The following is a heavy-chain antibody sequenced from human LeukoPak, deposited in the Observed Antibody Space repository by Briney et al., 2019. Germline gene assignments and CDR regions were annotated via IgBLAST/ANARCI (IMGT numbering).Heavy chain of an antibody. CDR1: GGSISSSNYY. CDR3: ARDGRGVEPFDY. Sequence: SETLSLTCTVSGGSISSSNYYWGWIRQPPGKGLEWIGSIYYSGSTYYSPSLKSRVTISVDTSKNQFSLKLSSVTAADTAVYYCARDGRGVEPFDYWGQGTLVTVSS. D-gene: IGHD3-10*01. V-gene: IGHV4-39*07. J-gene: IGHJ4*02. CDR2: IYYSGST.